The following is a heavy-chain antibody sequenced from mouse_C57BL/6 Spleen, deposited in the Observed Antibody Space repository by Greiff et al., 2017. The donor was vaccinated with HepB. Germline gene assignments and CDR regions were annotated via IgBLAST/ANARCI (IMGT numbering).Heavy chain of an antibody. CDR1: GFTFSSYA. V-gene: IGHV5-9-1*02. Sequence: EVKVVESGEGLVKPGGSLKLSCAASGFTFSSYAMSWVRQTPEKRLEWVAYISSGGDYIYYADTVKGRFTISRDNARNTLYLQMSSLKSEDTAMYYCTRGGRSYYDYDYFDYWGQGTTLTVSS. CDR2: ISSGGDYI. J-gene: IGHJ2*01. D-gene: IGHD2-4*01. CDR3: TRGGRSYYDYDYFDY.